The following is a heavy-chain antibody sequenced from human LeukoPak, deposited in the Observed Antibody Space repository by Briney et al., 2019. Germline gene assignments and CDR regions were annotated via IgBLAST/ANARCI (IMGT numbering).Heavy chain of an antibody. Sequence: GASVKLSFKASGYTCTSYYMHWGRHAPGQGLEWMGWINPNNGGTNYAQRFQGRVTMTRDTSISTAYMELGRLRSDDTAVYYCARGSLLANAFDIWGQGTMVTVSS. J-gene: IGHJ3*02. CDR3: ARGSLLANAFDI. V-gene: IGHV1-2*02. CDR2: INPNNGGT. D-gene: IGHD2-15*01. CDR1: GYTCTSYY.